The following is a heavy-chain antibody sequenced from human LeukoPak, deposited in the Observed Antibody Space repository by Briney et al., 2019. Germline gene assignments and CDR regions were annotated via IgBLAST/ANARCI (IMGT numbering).Heavy chain of an antibody. Sequence: GGSLRLSCAASGFTFKDYWMHWVRQVPGKGQVWVARIISDGSSASYADSVKGRFTMSRDNAKNTLYLQMNSLRAEDTAVYYCVRDSNYHPDCWGQGTLVTVSS. CDR1: GFTFKDYW. J-gene: IGHJ4*02. CDR3: VRDSNYHPDC. V-gene: IGHV3-74*01. CDR2: IISDGSSA. D-gene: IGHD4-11*01.